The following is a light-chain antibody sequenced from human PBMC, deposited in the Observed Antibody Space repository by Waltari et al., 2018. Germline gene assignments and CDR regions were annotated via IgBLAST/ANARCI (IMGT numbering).Light chain of an antibody. CDR3: QQYNDWMLS. Sequence: EIVMTQSPGSLSLSPGERASLSCWASQSVSTNVAWYQQRPGQAPRLLIHAASVRATGIPARFSGSGSGTEFTLTISTLQSEDFAVYYCQQYNDWMLSVGGGTKVEVK. CDR1: QSVSTN. V-gene: IGKV3-15*01. J-gene: IGKJ4*01. CDR2: AAS.